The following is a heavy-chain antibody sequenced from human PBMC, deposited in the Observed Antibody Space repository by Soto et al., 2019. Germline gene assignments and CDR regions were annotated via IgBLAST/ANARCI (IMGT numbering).Heavy chain of an antibody. V-gene: IGHV4-59*01. CDR3: ERLRTILTGYPGQFDY. CDR1: GGSISSYY. CDR2: IYYSGST. J-gene: IGHJ4*02. D-gene: IGHD3-9*01. Sequence: QVQLQESGPGLVKPSETLSLTCTVSGGSISSYYWSWIRQPPGKGLEWIGYIYYSGSTNYNPSLKSRVTKSVDTSKNQFSLKLSYVTAADTAVYYCERLRTILTGYPGQFDYWGQGTLVTVSS.